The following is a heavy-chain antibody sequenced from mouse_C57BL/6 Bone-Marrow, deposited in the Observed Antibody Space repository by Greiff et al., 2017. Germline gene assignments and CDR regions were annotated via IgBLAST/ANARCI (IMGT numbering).Heavy chain of an antibody. CDR2: IRLKSDNYAT. D-gene: IGHD1-1*02. Sequence: EVQLVESGGGLVQPGGSMKLSCVASGFTFSNYWMNWVRQSPEKGLEWVAQIRLKSDNYATHYAESVKGGFTISRDDSKSSVYLQMNNLRAEDTGIYYCTGLWAWCAYWGQGTLVTVSA. CDR1: GFTFSNYW. V-gene: IGHV6-3*01. CDR3: TGLWAWCAY. J-gene: IGHJ3*01.